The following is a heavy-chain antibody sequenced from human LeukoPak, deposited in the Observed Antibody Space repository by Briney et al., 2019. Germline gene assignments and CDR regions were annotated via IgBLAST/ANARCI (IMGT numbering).Heavy chain of an antibody. J-gene: IGHJ2*01. Sequence: KASETLSLTCAVSDGSISSYYWNWIRQPPGKGLEWIGNIYSSGSTDYNPSLKSRVTISVNLSKKLISLKLTSVTAADTALYYCARDKGPYWYFDLWGRGTLVTVSS. CDR1: DGSISSYY. V-gene: IGHV4-59*01. CDR3: ARDKGPYWYFDL. CDR2: IYSSGST.